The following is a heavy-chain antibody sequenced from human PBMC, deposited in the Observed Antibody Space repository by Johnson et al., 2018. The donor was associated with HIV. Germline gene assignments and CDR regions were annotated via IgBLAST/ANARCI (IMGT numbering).Heavy chain of an antibody. CDR1: GFTFSSYG. CDR3: ARDGHGIWENAAFDI. V-gene: IGHV3-30*03. Sequence: QVQLVESGGGVVQPGRSLRLSCAASGFTFSSYGMHWVRQAPGKGLEWVAGIPYDASNQYHAASVKGRFTISRDNSNNTLYLQMNSLRAEDTVVYYCARDGHGIWENAAFDIWGQGAMVTVSS. D-gene: IGHD1-26*01. J-gene: IGHJ3*02. CDR2: IPYDASNQ.